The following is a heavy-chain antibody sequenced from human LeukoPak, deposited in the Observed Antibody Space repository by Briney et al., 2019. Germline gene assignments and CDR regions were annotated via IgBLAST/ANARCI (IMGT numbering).Heavy chain of an antibody. CDR3: ARSRTVAARRYYYYGMDV. Sequence: SETLSLTCTVSGGSISSYYWSWIRQPPGKGLEWIGYIYYSGSTNYNPSLKSRVTISVDTSKYQFSLKLSSVTAADTAVYYCARSRTVAARRYYYYGMDVWGQGTTVTVSS. CDR1: GGSISSYY. D-gene: IGHD2-15*01. CDR2: IYYSGST. J-gene: IGHJ6*02. V-gene: IGHV4-59*08.